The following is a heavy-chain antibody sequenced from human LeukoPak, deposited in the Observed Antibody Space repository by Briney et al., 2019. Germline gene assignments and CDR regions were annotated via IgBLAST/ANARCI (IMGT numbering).Heavy chain of an antibody. CDR3: ARRNCSSTSSYNPYYYYYMDV. CDR2: IIPIFGTA. D-gene: IGHD2-2*02. Sequence: SVKVSCKASGGTFSSYAISWVRQAPGQGLEWMGGIIPIFGTANYAQKFQGRVTITTDESTSTAYMELSSLRSEDTAVYYCARRNCSSTSSYNPYYYYYMDVWGKGTTVTVSS. V-gene: IGHV1-69*05. J-gene: IGHJ6*03. CDR1: GGTFSSYA.